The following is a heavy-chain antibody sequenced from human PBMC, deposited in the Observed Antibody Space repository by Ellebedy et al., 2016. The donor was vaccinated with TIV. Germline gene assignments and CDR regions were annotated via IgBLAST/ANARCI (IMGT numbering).Heavy chain of an antibody. CDR2: IYYSGST. CDR1: GGSFTSIRYY. J-gene: IGHJ4*02. V-gene: IGHV4-39*07. Sequence: MPSETLSLTCTVSGGSFTSIRYYWGCIRQPPGKGLEWIGSIYYSGSTNYNPSLKSRVTISVDTSKNQFSLKLRSVTAADTAVYYCARAKCSGGSGYLDYWGQGTLVTVSS. D-gene: IGHD2-15*01. CDR3: ARAKCSGGSGYLDY.